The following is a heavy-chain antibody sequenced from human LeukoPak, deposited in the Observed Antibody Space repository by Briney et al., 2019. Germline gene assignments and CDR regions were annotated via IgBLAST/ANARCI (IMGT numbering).Heavy chain of an antibody. CDR2: INHSGST. Sequence: PSETLSLTCAVYGGSFSGYYWSWIRQPPGKGLEWIGEINHSGSTYYNPSLKCRVTISVDTTKNQFSLKLSSVTAADTAVYYWAISTDIVDDGGQGTLVTVSS. D-gene: IGHD2-15*01. CDR3: AISTDIVDD. J-gene: IGHJ4*02. V-gene: IGHV4-34*01. CDR1: GGSFSGYY.